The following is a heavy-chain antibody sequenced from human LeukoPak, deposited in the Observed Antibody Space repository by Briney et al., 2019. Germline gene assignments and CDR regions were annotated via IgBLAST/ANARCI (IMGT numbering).Heavy chain of an antibody. CDR1: GFTFDDYA. V-gene: IGHV3-43*02. D-gene: IGHD2-15*01. CDR2: ISGDGGST. J-gene: IGHJ3*02. CDR3: AKEIDTLGTNAFDI. Sequence: GGSLRLSCAASGFTFDDYAMHWVRQAPGKGLEWVSLISGDGGSTYYADSARGRFTISRDNSKNSLYLQMDSLRTEDTAFYYCAKEIDTLGTNAFDIWGQGTMVTVSS.